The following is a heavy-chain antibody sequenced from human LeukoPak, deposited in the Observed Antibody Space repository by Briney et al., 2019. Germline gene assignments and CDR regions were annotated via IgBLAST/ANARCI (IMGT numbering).Heavy chain of an antibody. J-gene: IGHJ6*02. Sequence: GASVKVSCKASGYTFTGYYMHWVRQAPGQGLEWMGWINPNSGGTNYAQKFQGRVTMTRDTSISTAYMELSRLRSDDTAVYYCARPILTGFRYYGMDVWGQGTTVTVSS. CDR2: INPNSGGT. D-gene: IGHD3-9*01. CDR1: GYTFTGYY. V-gene: IGHV1-2*02. CDR3: ARPILTGFRYYGMDV.